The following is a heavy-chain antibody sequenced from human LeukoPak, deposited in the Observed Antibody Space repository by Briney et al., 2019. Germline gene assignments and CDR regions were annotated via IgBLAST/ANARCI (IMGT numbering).Heavy chain of an antibody. CDR2: IYPGDSET. CDR3: ARPGRATVTRLDY. V-gene: IGHV5-51*01. D-gene: IGHD4-17*01. Sequence: GESLKISCKGSGYSFTTSWIGWVRQMPGKGLEWMGIIYPGDSETRYSPSFQGQVTISADKSISTAYLQWSSLKASDTAMYYCARPGRATVTRLDYWGQGTLVTVSS. CDR1: GYSFTTSW. J-gene: IGHJ4*02.